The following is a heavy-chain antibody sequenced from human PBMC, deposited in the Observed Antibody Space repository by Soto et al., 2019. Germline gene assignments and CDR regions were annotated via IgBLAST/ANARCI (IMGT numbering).Heavy chain of an antibody. CDR3: TTDLNSSGYYYYYGMDV. D-gene: IGHD3-22*01. CDR1: GFTFSNAW. J-gene: IGHJ6*02. V-gene: IGHV3-15*07. CDR2: IKSKTDGGTT. Sequence: GGSLRLSCAASGFTFSNAWMNWVRQAPGKGLEWVGRIKSKTDGGTTDYAAPVKGRFTISRDDSKNTLYLQMNSLKTEDTAVYYCTTDLNSSGYYYYYGMDVWGQGTTVTVSS.